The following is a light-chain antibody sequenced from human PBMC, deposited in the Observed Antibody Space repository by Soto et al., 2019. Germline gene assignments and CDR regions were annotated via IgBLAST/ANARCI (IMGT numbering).Light chain of an antibody. J-gene: IGLJ1*01. CDR3: ASYTTSSTYV. CDR1: SSDVGAFNY. CDR2: DVS. Sequence: QSVLTQPASVSGSPGQSIAISCTGTSSDVGAFNYVSWYQQHPGKALKFMIFDVSSRPSGVSDRFSGSKSGNTASLTISGLQTEDEADYYCASYTTSSTYVFGTGTKVTVL. V-gene: IGLV2-14*03.